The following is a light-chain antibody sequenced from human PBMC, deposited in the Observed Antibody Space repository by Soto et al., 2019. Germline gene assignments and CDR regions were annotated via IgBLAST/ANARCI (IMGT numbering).Light chain of an antibody. CDR1: QTIDTN. CDR3: QQYGHSLWT. V-gene: IGKV3-15*01. CDR2: AAS. J-gene: IGKJ1*01. Sequence: EKVMTQSPGPPSVSPGERGTLSCRASQTIDTNLAWYQQKPGQAPRLLIFAASTRATGIPARFSGSGSGTDFTLTISRLEPEDYAVYYCQQYGHSLWTFGQGTKV.